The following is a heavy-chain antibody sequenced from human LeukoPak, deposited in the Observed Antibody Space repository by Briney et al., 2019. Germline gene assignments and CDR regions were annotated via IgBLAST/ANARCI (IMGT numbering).Heavy chain of an antibody. D-gene: IGHD1-26*01. J-gene: IGHJ4*02. CDR3: ARLNRIGGTYFFDY. Sequence: RGSLRLSCAASGFTFSDHYMDWVRQAPGKGLEWVGRTRNKANSYSTAYAASVRDRFTISRDVSENSLYLQMSSLKTEDTAVYYCARLNRIGGTYFFDYWGQGTLVTVSS. CDR2: TRNKANSYST. V-gene: IGHV3-72*01. CDR1: GFTFSDHY.